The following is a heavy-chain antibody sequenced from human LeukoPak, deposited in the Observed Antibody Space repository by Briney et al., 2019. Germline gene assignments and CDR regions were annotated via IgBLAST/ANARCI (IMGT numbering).Heavy chain of an antibody. CDR2: INPNSGGT. CDR3: ARAESYYDYVWGSSRQYYFDY. D-gene: IGHD3-16*02. V-gene: IGHV1-2*02. Sequence: ASVKVSCKASGYTFTGYYMHWVRQAPGQGLEWMGWINPNSGGTNYAQKFQGRVTMTRDTSISTAYMELSRLRSDDTAFYYCARAESYYDYVWGSSRQYYFDYWGRGTLVTVSS. J-gene: IGHJ4*02. CDR1: GYTFTGYY.